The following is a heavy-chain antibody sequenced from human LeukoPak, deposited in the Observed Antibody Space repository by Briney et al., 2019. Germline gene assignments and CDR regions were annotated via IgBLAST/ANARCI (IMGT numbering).Heavy chain of an antibody. CDR2: IAGDGGRT. V-gene: IGHV3-23*01. J-gene: IGHJ4*02. CDR3: AKDDGGNSFAY. Sequence: GGSLRLSCAASGFSFSTYTMSWVRQALGKGLEWVSGIAGDGGRTVYADSVKGRFTISRDNSKNTVWLQMNSLRAEDMAVYYCAKDDGGNSFAYWGQGTLVTVSS. D-gene: IGHD4-23*01. CDR1: GFSFSTYT.